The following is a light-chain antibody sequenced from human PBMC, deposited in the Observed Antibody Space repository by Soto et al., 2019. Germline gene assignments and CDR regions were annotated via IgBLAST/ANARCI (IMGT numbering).Light chain of an antibody. Sequence: QSVLTQPRSVSGSPGQSVTISCTGTSNDVGGYDYVSWYQQYPGKAPTYILYDVTKRPSGVPDRFSGSKSGNTASLTISGLQADVEADYYCCSYAGNYTFFGGGTKLTVL. J-gene: IGLJ2*01. CDR3: CSYAGNYTF. CDR1: SNDVGGYDY. V-gene: IGLV2-11*01. CDR2: DVT.